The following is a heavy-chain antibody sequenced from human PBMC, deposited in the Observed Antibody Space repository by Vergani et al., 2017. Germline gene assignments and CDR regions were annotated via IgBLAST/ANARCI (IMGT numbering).Heavy chain of an antibody. CDR2: ISSSSSTI. D-gene: IGHD5-18*01. Sequence: EVQLVESGGGLVQPGGSLRLSCAASGFTFSSYSMNWVRQAPGKGLEWVSYISSSSSTIYYADSVKGRFTISRDNAKNSLYLQMNSLRAEDTAVYYCARDNRGYSYGYPAPNYYYYGMDVWGQGTTVTVSS. J-gene: IGHJ6*02. CDR1: GFTFSSYS. V-gene: IGHV3-48*01. CDR3: ARDNRGYSYGYPAPNYYYYGMDV.